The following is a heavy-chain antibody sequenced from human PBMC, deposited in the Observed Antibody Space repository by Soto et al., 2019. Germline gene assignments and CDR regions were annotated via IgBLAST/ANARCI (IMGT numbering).Heavy chain of an antibody. CDR2: ISSTSSNI. J-gene: IGHJ4*02. CDR1: GFTFSSYS. Sequence: EVQLVESGGGLVQPGGSLRLSCAASGFTFSSYSMNWVRQAPGKGLEWVSYISSTSSNIYYADSVKGRFNISRDNAQNSLYLQMNSLRAEDTAVYYCARDLGYCSSVSCYEDNWGQGTLVTVSS. V-gene: IGHV3-48*01. CDR3: ARDLGYCSSVSCYEDN. D-gene: IGHD2-2*01.